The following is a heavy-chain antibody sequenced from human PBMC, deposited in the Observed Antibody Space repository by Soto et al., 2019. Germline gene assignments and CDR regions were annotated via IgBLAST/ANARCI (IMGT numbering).Heavy chain of an antibody. V-gene: IGHV3-7*03. CDR3: ARGKELGTPSRDAFDI. CDR2: IKQDGSEK. Sequence: GGSLRLSCAASGFTFSSYWMSWVRQAPGKGLEWVANIKQDGSEKYYVDSVKGRFTISRDNAKNSLYLQMNSLRAEDTAVYYCARGKELGTPSRDAFDIWGQGTMVTVSS. CDR1: GFTFSSYW. D-gene: IGHD7-27*01. J-gene: IGHJ3*02.